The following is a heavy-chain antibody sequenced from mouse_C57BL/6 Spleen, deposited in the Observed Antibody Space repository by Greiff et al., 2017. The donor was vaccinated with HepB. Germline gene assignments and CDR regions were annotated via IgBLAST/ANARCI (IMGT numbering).Heavy chain of an antibody. D-gene: IGHD1-1*01. J-gene: IGHJ3*01. CDR3: ARNYYYVSSYDWFAY. Sequence: EVKLMESGGGLVKPGGSLKLSCAASGFTFSDYGMHWVRQAPEKGLEWVAYISSGSSTIYYADKVKGRFTISRDNAKNTLFLQITSLRSEDTAMYYCARNYYYVSSYDWFAYWGQGTLVTVSA. V-gene: IGHV5-17*01. CDR2: ISSGSSTI. CDR1: GFTFSDYG.